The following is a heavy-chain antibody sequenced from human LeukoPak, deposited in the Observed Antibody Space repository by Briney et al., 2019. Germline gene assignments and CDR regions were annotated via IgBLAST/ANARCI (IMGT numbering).Heavy chain of an antibody. CDR2: ISYDGSNK. J-gene: IGHJ4*02. CDR1: GFTFSRYA. D-gene: IGHD1-26*01. Sequence: GGSLRLSCAASGFTFSRYAVHWVRQAPGKGLEWVAFISYDGSNKYYADSVKGRFTISRDNSKNALFLQMNSLRAEDTAVYYCAKDSGSYQSYFDYWGQGTLVTVSS. CDR3: AKDSGSYQSYFDY. V-gene: IGHV3-30-3*02.